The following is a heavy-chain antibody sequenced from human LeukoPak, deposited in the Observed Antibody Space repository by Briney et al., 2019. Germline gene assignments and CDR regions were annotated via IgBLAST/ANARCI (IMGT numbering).Heavy chain of an antibody. CDR1: GFTFDDYA. V-gene: IGHV3-9*01. D-gene: IGHD6-19*01. J-gene: IGHJ4*02. Sequence: GRSLRLSCAASGFTFDDYAMHWVRQAPGKGLEWVSGISWNSDSIGYADSVKGRFTISRDNAKNSLYLQMNSLRAEDTAVYYCARDPSGWYFVDYWGQGTLVTVSS. CDR2: ISWNSDSI. CDR3: ARDPSGWYFVDY.